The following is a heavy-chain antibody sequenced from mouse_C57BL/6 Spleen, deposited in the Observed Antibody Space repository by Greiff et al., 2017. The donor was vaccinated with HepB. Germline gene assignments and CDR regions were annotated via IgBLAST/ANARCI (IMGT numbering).Heavy chain of an antibody. Sequence: QVQLQQPGAELVMPGASVKLSCKASGYTFTSYWMHWVKQRPGQGLEWIGEIDPSDSYTNYNQQFKGKSTLTVDKSSSTAYMQLSSLTSADSAVYYCARGHSSGPGYWGQGTTLTVSS. CDR3: ARGHSSGPGY. J-gene: IGHJ2*01. D-gene: IGHD3-1*01. CDR1: GYTFTSYW. CDR2: IDPSDSYT. V-gene: IGHV1-69*01.